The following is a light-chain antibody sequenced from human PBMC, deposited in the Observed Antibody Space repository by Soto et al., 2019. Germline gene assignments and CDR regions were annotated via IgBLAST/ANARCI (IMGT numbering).Light chain of an antibody. CDR3: QHYNSYSEA. CDR2: KAS. J-gene: IGKJ1*01. V-gene: IGKV1-5*03. CDR1: QTISRW. Sequence: DIQMTQSPSTLSGSVGDRVTITCRASQTISRWLAWYLQKPGKAPKLLIYKASTLKSGVPSRFSGSGSATEFTLTISSLQPDDFATYYCQHYNSYSEAFGQGTKVDIK.